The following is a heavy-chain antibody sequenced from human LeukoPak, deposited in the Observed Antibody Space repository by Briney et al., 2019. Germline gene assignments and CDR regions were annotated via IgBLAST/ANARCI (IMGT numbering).Heavy chain of an antibody. V-gene: IGHV1-24*01. J-gene: IGHJ4*02. CDR2: FDPEDGET. D-gene: IGHD3-9*01. Sequence: ASVKVSCKVSGYTLTELSMHWVRQAPGKGLEWMGGFDPEDGETIYAQKFQGRVTMTEDTSTDTAYMELSGLRSEDTAVYYCAREAPARYGENFDYWGQGTLVTVSS. CDR1: GYTLTELS. CDR3: AREAPARYGENFDY.